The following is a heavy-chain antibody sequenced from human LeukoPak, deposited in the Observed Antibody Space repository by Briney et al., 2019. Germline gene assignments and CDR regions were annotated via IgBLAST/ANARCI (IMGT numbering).Heavy chain of an antibody. D-gene: IGHD3-22*01. CDR2: INPNSGGT. CDR3: ATPPRYYYDSSGYPRY. J-gene: IGHJ4*02. Sequence: ASVKVSCKASGYTFTSYDINWVRQATGQGLEWMGWINPNSGGTNYAQKFQGRVTMTRDTSISTAYMELSRLRSDDTAVYYCATPPRYYYDSSGYPRYWGQGTLVTVSS. CDR1: GYTFTSYD. V-gene: IGHV1-2*02.